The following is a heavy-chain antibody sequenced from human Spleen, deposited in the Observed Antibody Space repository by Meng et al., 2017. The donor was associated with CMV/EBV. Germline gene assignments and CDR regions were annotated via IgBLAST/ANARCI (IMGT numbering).Heavy chain of an antibody. J-gene: IGHJ4*02. Sequence: GSLKISCKGSGYSFTSYWIGWVRQMPGKGLEWMGIIYPGDSDTRYSPSFQGQVTISADKSISTAYLQWSSLKASDTAMYYCARLQPPSYYDILTGSNYFDYWGQGTLVTVSS. CDR1: GYSFTSYW. D-gene: IGHD3-9*01. CDR3: ARLQPPSYYDILTGSNYFDY. V-gene: IGHV5-51*01. CDR2: IYPGDSDT.